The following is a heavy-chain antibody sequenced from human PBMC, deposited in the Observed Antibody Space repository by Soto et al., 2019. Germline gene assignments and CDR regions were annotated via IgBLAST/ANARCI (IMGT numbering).Heavy chain of an antibody. J-gene: IGHJ4*02. CDR3: ARREYSGYDSTTFDY. CDR2: INPSGGST. D-gene: IGHD5-12*01. Sequence: QVQLVQSGAEVKKPGASVKVSCKASGYTFTSYYMHWVRQAPGQGLEWMGIINPSGGSTSYAQKFQGRVTMTRDTSTSTVYMELSSLRSEDTAVYYCARREYSGYDSTTFDYWGKGTLVTVSS. V-gene: IGHV1-46*03. CDR1: GYTFTSYY.